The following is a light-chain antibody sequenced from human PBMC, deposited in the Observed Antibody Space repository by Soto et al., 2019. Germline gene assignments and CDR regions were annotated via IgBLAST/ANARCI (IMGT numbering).Light chain of an antibody. Sequence: QPVLTQSSSASASLGSSVKLTCTLSSGHSSHIIAWHQQQPGKAPRYLMKLEGSGSYNKGSGVPDRFSGSGSGADRYLTISNLQFEDEADYYCETWDSNTHVFGTGTKVTVL. CDR1: SGHSSHI. J-gene: IGLJ1*01. V-gene: IGLV4-60*02. CDR3: ETWDSNTHV. CDR2: LEGSGSY.